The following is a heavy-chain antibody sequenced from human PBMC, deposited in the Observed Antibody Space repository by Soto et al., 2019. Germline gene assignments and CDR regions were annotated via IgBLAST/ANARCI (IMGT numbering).Heavy chain of an antibody. V-gene: IGHV3-23*01. CDR1: GFTFSNFA. D-gene: IGHD1-20*01. CDR2: ISAGGDRT. Sequence: PGGSLRLSCAASGFTFSNFAMSWVRQAPGKGLEWVSAISAGGDRTYYADSLQGRFTISRDNPEYTLFLQMNSLRAEDTAVYFCAKESTITAFGDYWGQGVMVTVSS. CDR3: AKESTITAFGDY. J-gene: IGHJ4*02.